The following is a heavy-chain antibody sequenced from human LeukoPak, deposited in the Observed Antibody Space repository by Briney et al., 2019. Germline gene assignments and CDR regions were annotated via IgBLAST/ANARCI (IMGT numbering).Heavy chain of an antibody. CDR3: TRHTYFYDSPGAYYFDY. J-gene: IGHJ4*02. CDR2: IHHSGRT. Sequence: SEALSLTCAVSVYSISSGHYWGWIRQPPGKGLEWIGSIHHSGRTYHNSSLKSRVTISVDTSKIQFSLRLSSVTAADTAVYYCTRHTYFYDSPGAYYFDYWGQGTLVTVSS. CDR1: VYSISSGHY. V-gene: IGHV4-38-2*01. D-gene: IGHD3-22*01.